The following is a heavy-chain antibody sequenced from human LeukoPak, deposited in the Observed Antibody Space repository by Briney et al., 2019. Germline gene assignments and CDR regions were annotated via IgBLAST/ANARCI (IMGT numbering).Heavy chain of an antibody. J-gene: IGHJ6*03. CDR1: GGSISSSS. Sequence: ETLSLTCTVSGGSISSSSYYWGWIRQPPGKGLEWVSSISSSSSYIYYADSVKGRFTISRDNSKNTLYLQMNSLRAEDTAVYYCAKCILTGYYKGYMDVWGKGTTVTISS. CDR3: AKCILTGYYKGYMDV. CDR2: ISSSSSYI. V-gene: IGHV3-21*04. D-gene: IGHD3-9*01.